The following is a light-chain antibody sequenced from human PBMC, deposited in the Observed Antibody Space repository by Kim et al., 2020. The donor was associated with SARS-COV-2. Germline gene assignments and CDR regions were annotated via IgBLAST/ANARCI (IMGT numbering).Light chain of an antibody. J-gene: IGLJ3*02. V-gene: IGLV1-40*03. CDR3: QSYDSSLSGSKV. Sequence: VTISCTGSNSTIGAGYDVHWYQQLPGTAPKLLIYANSNRPSGVPDRFSASKSGASASLAITGLQAEDEGDYYCQSYDSSLSGSKVFGGGTQLTVL. CDR2: ANS. CDR1: NSTIGAGYD.